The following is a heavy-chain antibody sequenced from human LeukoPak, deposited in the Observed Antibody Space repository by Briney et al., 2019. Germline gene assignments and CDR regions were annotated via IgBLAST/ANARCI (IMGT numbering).Heavy chain of an antibody. V-gene: IGHV3-23*01. CDR3: AKDAPSPYNWNDVGYFDY. J-gene: IGHJ4*02. Sequence: GGSLRLSCAASGFTFSSYAMSWVRQAPGKGLEWVSAISGSGGSTYYADSVKGRFTISRDNSKNTLYLQMNSLRAEDTAVYYCAKDAPSPYNWNDVGYFDYWGQGTLVTVSS. CDR2: ISGSGGST. D-gene: IGHD1-1*01. CDR1: GFTFSSYA.